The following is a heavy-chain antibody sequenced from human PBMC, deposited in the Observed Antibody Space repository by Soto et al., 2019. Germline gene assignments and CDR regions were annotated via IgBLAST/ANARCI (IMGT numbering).Heavy chain of an antibody. CDR3: ARGGGEFDA. V-gene: IGHV4-34*01. Sequence: SEPLSLTCAAYYASFSATSCNWLSHPPGSGLVWIGGITYNGNTNYNPSLRSRVTISIDTSKNQLSLNLRPVSAADTADTNGARGGGEFDAWGQGTLAIVSS. J-gene: IGHJ5*02. CDR1: YASFSATS. D-gene: IGHD2-21*01. CDR2: ITYNGNT.